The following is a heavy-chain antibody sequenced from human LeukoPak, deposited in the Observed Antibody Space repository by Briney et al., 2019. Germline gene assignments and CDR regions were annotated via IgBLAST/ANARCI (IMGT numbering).Heavy chain of an antibody. D-gene: IGHD3-10*01. Sequence: SVKVSCKASGGTLSSYAISWVRPAPGQGLEWMGGIIPIFGTANYAQKFQGRVTITADKSTSTAYMELSSLRSEDTAVYYCARDPTTLLWFGELTQGWFDPWGQGTLVTVSS. CDR3: ARDPTTLLWFGELTQGWFDP. CDR2: IIPIFGTA. CDR1: GGTLSSYA. V-gene: IGHV1-69*06. J-gene: IGHJ5*02.